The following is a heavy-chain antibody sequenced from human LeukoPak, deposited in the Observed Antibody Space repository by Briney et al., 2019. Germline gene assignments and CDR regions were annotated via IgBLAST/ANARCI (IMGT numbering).Heavy chain of an antibody. D-gene: IGHD3-22*01. CDR1: GFTFSSYA. J-gene: IGHJ4*02. CDR2: INHSGST. V-gene: IGHV4-34*08. Sequence: GSLRLSCAASGFTFSSYAMSWIRQPPGKGLEWIGEINHSGSTNYNPSLKSRVTISVDTSKNQFSLKLSSVTAADTAVYYCATNYYDSSGPPFYYFDYWGQGTLVTVSS. CDR3: ATNYYDSSGPPFYYFDY.